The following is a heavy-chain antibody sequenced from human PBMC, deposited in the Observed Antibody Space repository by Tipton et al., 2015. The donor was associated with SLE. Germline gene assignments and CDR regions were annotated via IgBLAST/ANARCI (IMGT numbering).Heavy chain of an antibody. J-gene: IGHJ3*02. CDR2: IYYSGST. D-gene: IGHD5-12*01. Sequence: TLSPTCTVSGGSISSYYWSWIRQPPGKGLEWIGYIYYSGSTNYNPSLKSRVTISVDTSKNQFSLKLSSVTAADTAVYYCARDLGVATAFDIWGQGTMVTVSS. CDR3: ARDLGVATAFDI. CDR1: GGSISSYY. V-gene: IGHV4-59*01.